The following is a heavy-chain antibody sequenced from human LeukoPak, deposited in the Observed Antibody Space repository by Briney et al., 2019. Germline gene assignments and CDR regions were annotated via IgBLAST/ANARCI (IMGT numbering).Heavy chain of an antibody. CDR1: GFTFSSYG. CDR2: ISYDGSNK. J-gene: IGHJ5*02. V-gene: IGHV3-30*18. D-gene: IGHD3-3*01. CDR3: AKDGLRFLEWLPNWFDP. Sequence: GRSLRLSCAASGFTFSSYGMPWVRQAPGKGLEWVAVISYDGSNKYYADSVKGRFTISRDNSKNTLYLQMNSLRAEDTAVYYCAKDGLRFLEWLPNWFDPWGQGTLVTVSS.